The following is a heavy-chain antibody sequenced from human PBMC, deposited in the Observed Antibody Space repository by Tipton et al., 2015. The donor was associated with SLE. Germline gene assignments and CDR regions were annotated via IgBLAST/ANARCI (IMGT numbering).Heavy chain of an antibody. Sequence: TLSLTCTVSGGSISSGSYYWSWIRQPAGKGLEWIGHIYTSGSTNYNPSLKSRVTISVDTSKNQFSLKLSSVTAADTAVYYCARDDGSHGDYWGQGTLVTVSS. CDR3: ARDDGSHGDY. D-gene: IGHD2-15*01. V-gene: IGHV4-61*09. CDR1: GGSISSGSYY. CDR2: IYTSGST. J-gene: IGHJ4*02.